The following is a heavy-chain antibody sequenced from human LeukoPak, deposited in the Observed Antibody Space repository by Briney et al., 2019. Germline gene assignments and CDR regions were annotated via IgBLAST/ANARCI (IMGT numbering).Heavy chain of an antibody. J-gene: IGHJ4*02. Sequence: GGSLRLSCAASGFTFSSYSMNWVRQAPGKGLEWVSYISSSSSTIYYADSVKGRFTISRDNSKNTLYLQMNSLRAEDTAVYYCAKPIDPHGGNSGVDYWGQGTLVTVSS. D-gene: IGHD4-23*01. V-gene: IGHV3-48*01. CDR1: GFTFSSYS. CDR3: AKPIDPHGGNSGVDY. CDR2: ISSSSSTI.